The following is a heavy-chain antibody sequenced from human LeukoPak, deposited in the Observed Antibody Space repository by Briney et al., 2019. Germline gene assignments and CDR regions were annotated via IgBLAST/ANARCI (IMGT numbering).Heavy chain of an antibody. CDR3: ARLTGSLWFGDGNWFDP. V-gene: IGHV4-39*01. D-gene: IGHD3-10*01. CDR1: GESFSGYY. CDR2: IYYSGST. Sequence: SETLSLTCAVYGESFSGYYWGWIRQPPGKGLEWIGSIYYSGSTYYNPSLKSRVTISVDTSKNQFSLKLSSVTAADTAVYYCARLTGSLWFGDGNWFDPWGQGTLVTVSS. J-gene: IGHJ5*02.